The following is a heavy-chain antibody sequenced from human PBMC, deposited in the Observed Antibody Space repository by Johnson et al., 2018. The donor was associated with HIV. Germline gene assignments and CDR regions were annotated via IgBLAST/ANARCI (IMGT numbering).Heavy chain of an antibody. Sequence: QVQLVESGGGLVKPGGSLRLSCAASGFSFNNYYMSWIRQAPGKGLEWISYISGSGITIYHADSVKGRFTISRDNAKNSLYLQMNSLRAEDTAVYYCTKDQHIMVVTSDDAFDIWGQGTMVTVSS. CDR1: GFSFNNYY. CDR2: ISGSGITI. D-gene: IGHD2-21*02. J-gene: IGHJ3*02. CDR3: TKDQHIMVVTSDDAFDI. V-gene: IGHV3-11*04.